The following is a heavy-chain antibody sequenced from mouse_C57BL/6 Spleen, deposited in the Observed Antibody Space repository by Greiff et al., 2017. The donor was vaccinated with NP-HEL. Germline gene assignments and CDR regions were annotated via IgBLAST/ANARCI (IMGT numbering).Heavy chain of an antibody. D-gene: IGHD2-3*01. Sequence: QVQLQQSGPELVKPGASVKISCKASGYAFSSSWMNWVKQRPGKGLEWIGRIYPGDGDTNYNGKFKGKATLTADKSSSTAYMKLSRLTSEDSAVYFCARDGYTLDFDYWGQGTTLTVSS. CDR2: IYPGDGDT. CDR3: ARDGYTLDFDY. CDR1: GYAFSSSW. J-gene: IGHJ2*01. V-gene: IGHV1-82*01.